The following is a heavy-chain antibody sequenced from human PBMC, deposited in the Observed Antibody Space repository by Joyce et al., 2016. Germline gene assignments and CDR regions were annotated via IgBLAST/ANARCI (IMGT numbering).Heavy chain of an antibody. J-gene: IGHJ4*02. CDR3: GRVPSPPPLGLGYHDS. CDR2: SHYSGST. CDR1: GGSVSSGSYS. V-gene: IGHV4-61*01. Sequence: QVQLLESGPGLLRPSETLSLTCPVSGGSVSSGSYSWSWFRQPPGKGLEWVSYSHYSGSTHYNPALQGRATISLDTSKNQFSLNLRSVTAVDTAVYFGGRVPSPPPLGLGYHDSWGQGTLVHVSS. D-gene: IGHD3-16*02.